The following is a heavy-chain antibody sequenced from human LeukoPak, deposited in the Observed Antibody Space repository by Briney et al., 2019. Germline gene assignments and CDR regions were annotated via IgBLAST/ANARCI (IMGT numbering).Heavy chain of an antibody. CDR2: ISSSGSTI. CDR1: GFTFDDYG. J-gene: IGHJ4*02. V-gene: IGHV3-48*01. D-gene: IGHD6-19*01. CDR3: ARDPGRSGWDY. Sequence: GGSLRLSCAASGFTFDDYGMNWVRQAPGKGLEWVSYISSSGSTIYYADSVKGRFTISRDNAKDSLFLQMNSLRAEDTAVYYCARDPGRSGWDYWGQGALVTVSS.